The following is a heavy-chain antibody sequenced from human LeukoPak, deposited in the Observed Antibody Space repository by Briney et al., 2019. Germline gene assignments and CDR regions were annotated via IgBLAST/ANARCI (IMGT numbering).Heavy chain of an antibody. V-gene: IGHV3-30-3*01. J-gene: IGHJ4*02. D-gene: IGHD3-22*01. Sequence: GGSLRLSCAASGFTFSSYAMHWVRQAPGKGLEWVAVISYDGSDKYYADSVKGRFTISRDNSKNTLYLQMNSLRAEDTAVYYCATPKDPITMIVVALDYWGQGTLVTVSS. CDR1: GFTFSSYA. CDR3: ATPKDPITMIVVALDY. CDR2: ISYDGSDK.